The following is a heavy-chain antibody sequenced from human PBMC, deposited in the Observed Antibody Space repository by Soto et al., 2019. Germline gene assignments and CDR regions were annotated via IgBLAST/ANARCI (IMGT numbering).Heavy chain of an antibody. Sequence: EVQLVESGGGLVQPGGSLRLSCAASGFTFSRCNMNWVRQAPGKGLEWVSYISSSGSTIYYADSVKGRFTISRDNAKNSLYLQVYSLRAVDTAEYYCASDLMWLFDNWGQGTLVTVSS. CDR1: GFTFSRCN. CDR3: ASDLMWLFDN. CDR2: ISSSGSTI. J-gene: IGHJ4*02. V-gene: IGHV3-48*01. D-gene: IGHD5-12*01.